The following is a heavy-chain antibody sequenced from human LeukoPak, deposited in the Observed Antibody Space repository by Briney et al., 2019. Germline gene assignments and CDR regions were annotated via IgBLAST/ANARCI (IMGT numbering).Heavy chain of an antibody. CDR2: IYYSGST. J-gene: IGHJ4*02. Sequence: SETLSLTCTVSGGSISSYYWSWIRQPPGKGLEWVVYIYYSGSTSYNPSLKSRVTISVDTSKNQFSLKLSSVTAADTAVYYCARSCNIAVAGTWCYWGQGTLVTVSS. CDR3: ARSCNIAVAGTWCY. V-gene: IGHV4-59*01. CDR1: GGSISSYY. D-gene: IGHD6-19*01.